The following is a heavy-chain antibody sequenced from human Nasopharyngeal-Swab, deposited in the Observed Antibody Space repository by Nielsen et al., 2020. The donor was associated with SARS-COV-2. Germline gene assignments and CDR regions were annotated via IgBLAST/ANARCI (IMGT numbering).Heavy chain of an antibody. D-gene: IGHD6-13*01. V-gene: IGHV3-53*04. CDR1: GFTVSSNY. J-gene: IGHJ3*02. CDR3: ASSGIAAADI. Sequence: GESLKISCAASGFTVSSNYMSWVRQAPGKGLEWVSVIYSGGSTYYADSVKGRFTISRHNSKNTLYPQMNSLRAEDTAVYYCASSGIAAADIWGQGTMVTVSS. CDR2: IYSGGST.